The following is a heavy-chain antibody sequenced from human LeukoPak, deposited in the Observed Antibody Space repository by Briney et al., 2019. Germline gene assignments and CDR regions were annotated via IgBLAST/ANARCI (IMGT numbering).Heavy chain of an antibody. CDR2: ISGSGGST. J-gene: IGHJ5*02. Sequence: GGSLRLSCAASGFTFSSYAMSWVRQAPGKGLEWVSAISGSGGSTYYADSVKGRFTISGDNSKNTLYPQMNSLRAEDTAVYYCAKDGELDPNWFDPWGQGTLVTVSS. CDR3: AKDGELDPNWFDP. D-gene: IGHD1-7*01. V-gene: IGHV3-23*01. CDR1: GFTFSSYA.